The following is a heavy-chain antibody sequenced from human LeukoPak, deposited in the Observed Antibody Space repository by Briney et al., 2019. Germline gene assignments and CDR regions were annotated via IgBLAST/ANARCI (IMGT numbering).Heavy chain of an antibody. CDR1: GFTFSSYA. V-gene: IGHV3-23*01. D-gene: IGHD4-17*01. CDR3: ARPYGDHVFFY. J-gene: IGHJ4*02. CDR2: ISGSGGST. Sequence: GGSLRLSCAASGFTFSSYAMSWVRQAPGKGLEWVSAISGSGGSTYYADSVRGRFTISRDNSKNTLYLQMNSLRAEDTAVYYCARPYGDHVFFYWGQGTLVTVSS.